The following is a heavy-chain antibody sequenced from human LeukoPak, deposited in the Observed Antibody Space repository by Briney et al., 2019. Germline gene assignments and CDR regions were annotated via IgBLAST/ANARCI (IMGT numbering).Heavy chain of an antibody. CDR1: GGSISNYY. Sequence: PSETLSLTCTVSGGSISNYYWGWIRQPPGKGLEWIESIYYSGSTYYNPSLKSRVTISVDTSKNQFSLKPSSVTAADTAVYYCASDRGVRTPGTYSLFDYWGQGILVTVSS. V-gene: IGHV4-39*07. D-gene: IGHD4/OR15-4a*01. J-gene: IGHJ4*02. CDR2: IYYSGST. CDR3: ASDRGVRTPGTYSLFDY.